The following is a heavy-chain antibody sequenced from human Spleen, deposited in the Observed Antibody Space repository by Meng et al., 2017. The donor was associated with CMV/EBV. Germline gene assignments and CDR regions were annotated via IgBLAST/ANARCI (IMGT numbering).Heavy chain of an antibody. CDR1: GFNFDDYA. CDR2: LSSKSLSR. J-gene: IGHJ6*02. CDR3: ARSYPNFYYSMDV. Sequence: SLKISCEASGFNFDDYAMHWVRQAPGKGLEWVSGLSSKSLSRGFADSVKGRFTISRDNAKNSLYLQMNSLRPEDTAVFYCARSYPNFYYSMDVWGRGTTVTVSS. V-gene: IGHV3-9*01. D-gene: IGHD2-2*01.